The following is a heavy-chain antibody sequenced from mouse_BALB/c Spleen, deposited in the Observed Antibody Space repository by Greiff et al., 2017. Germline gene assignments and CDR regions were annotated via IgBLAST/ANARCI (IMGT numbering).Heavy chain of an antibody. J-gene: IGHJ2*01. V-gene: IGHV1S81*02. Sequence: QVHVKQSGAELVKPGASVKLSCKASGYTFTSYYMYWVKQRPGQGLEWIGGINPSNGGTNFNEKFKSKATLTVDKSSSTAYMQLSSLTSEDSAVYYCTRGPPSYYYGSSYFDYWGQGTTLTVSS. CDR2: INPSNGGT. CDR1: GYTFTSYY. CDR3: TRGPPSYYYGSSYFDY. D-gene: IGHD1-1*01.